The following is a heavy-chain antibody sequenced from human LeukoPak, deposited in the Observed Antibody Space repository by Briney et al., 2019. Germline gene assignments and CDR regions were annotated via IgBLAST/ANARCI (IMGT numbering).Heavy chain of an antibody. CDR3: ARGPGLRFLEWMRYYYYYYMDV. J-gene: IGHJ6*03. CDR2: INHSGST. V-gene: IGHV4-34*01. CDR1: GGSFSGYY. D-gene: IGHD3-3*01. Sequence: SETLSLTCADYGGSFSGYYWSWIRQPPGKGLEWIGEINHSGSTNYNPSLKSRVTISVDTSKNQFSLKLSSVTAADTAVYYCARGPGLRFLEWMRYYYYYYMDVWGKGTTVTVSS.